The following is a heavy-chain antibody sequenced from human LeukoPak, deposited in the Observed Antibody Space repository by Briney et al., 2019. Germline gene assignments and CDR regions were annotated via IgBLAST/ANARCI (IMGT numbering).Heavy chain of an antibody. V-gene: IGHV4-39*01. Sequence: SETLSLTCTVSGGSISSSSYYWGWIRQPPGKGLEWIGSIYYSGSTYYNPSLKSRVTISVDTSKNQFSLKLSSVTAAGTAVYYCARHSVVPAAIWFDPWGQGTLVTVSS. CDR1: GGSISSSSYY. CDR2: IYYSGST. D-gene: IGHD2-2*01. CDR3: ARHSVVPAAIWFDP. J-gene: IGHJ5*02.